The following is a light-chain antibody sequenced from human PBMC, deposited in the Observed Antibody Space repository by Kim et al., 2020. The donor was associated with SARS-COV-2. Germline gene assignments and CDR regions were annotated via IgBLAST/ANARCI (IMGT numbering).Light chain of an antibody. CDR3: QAWDTTVL. CDR2: QEH. V-gene: IGLV3-1*01. J-gene: IGLJ2*01. CDR1: ALGNKY. Sequence: VSGSPGQTASIACSGDALGNKYVSWYQQKSGQSPELVIIQEHKRPSGIPERFSGSNSGNTATLTISGTQAMDEADYYCQAWDTTVLFGGGTQLTVL.